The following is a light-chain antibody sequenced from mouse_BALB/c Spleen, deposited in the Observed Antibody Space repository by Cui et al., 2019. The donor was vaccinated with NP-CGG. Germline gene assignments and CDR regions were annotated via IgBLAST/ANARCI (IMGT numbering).Light chain of an antibody. Sequence: QAAATQESALTTSPGETVTLTCRSSSGAITSNNYDNWVQEKPDHLFTGLIGGTNNRAPGVPARFSGSLIGDKAALTITGAQTEDEAIYFCSIGYSNHWVFGGGTKLTVL. CDR1: SGAITSNNY. CDR3: SIGYSNHWV. V-gene: IGLV1*01. CDR2: GTN. J-gene: IGLJ1*01.